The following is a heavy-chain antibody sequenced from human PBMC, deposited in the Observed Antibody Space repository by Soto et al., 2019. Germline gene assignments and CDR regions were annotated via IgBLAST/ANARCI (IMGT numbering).Heavy chain of an antibody. CDR1: GGSISSYY. Sequence: SETLSLTCTVSGGSISSYYWTWVRQPPGEGLEWIGSIFYSGSTYYNPSLKSRVTISVDTSKNQFSLNLNSVTAADTALYYCARPCTPVPYQYYMDVWGKGTTVTVSS. CDR3: ARPCTPVPYQYYMDV. CDR2: IFYSGST. D-gene: IGHD4-17*01. V-gene: IGHV4-39*01. J-gene: IGHJ6*03.